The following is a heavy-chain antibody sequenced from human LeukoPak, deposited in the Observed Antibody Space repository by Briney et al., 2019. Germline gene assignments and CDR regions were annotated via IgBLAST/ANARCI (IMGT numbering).Heavy chain of an antibody. CDR1: GFTFSSYW. J-gene: IGHJ5*01. CDR2: IKYDGNEE. V-gene: IGHV3-7*01. Sequence: TGGSLRLSCAASGFTFSSYWMSWMRQAPGKGLEWVANIKYDGNEEYYVDSVKGRFTISRDNAKNTLYLQMRSLRAEDTAVYYCVRDWDHFDFDSWGQGTLVTVSS. D-gene: IGHD3-9*01. CDR3: VRDWDHFDFDS.